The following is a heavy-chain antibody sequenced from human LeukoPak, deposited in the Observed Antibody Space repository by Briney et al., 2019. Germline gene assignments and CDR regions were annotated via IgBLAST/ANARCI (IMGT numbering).Heavy chain of an antibody. V-gene: IGHV1-69*05. Sequence: ASVKVSCKASGGTFSSYAISWVRQAPGRGLEWMGRIIPIFGTANYAQKFQGRVTITTDESTSTAYMELSSLRSEDTAVYYCASGSSPPSYFDYWGQGTLVTVSS. CDR1: GGTFSSYA. CDR2: IIPIFGTA. CDR3: ASGSSPPSYFDY. J-gene: IGHJ4*02. D-gene: IGHD2-15*01.